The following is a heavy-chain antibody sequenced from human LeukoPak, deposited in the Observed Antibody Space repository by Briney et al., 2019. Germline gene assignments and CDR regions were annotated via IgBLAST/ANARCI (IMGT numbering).Heavy chain of an antibody. D-gene: IGHD1-14*01. J-gene: IGHJ5*02. CDR3: AKDEDESITGGNWFDP. CDR2: ISYDGSNK. Sequence: GRSLRLSCAASGFTFSSYGMHWVRQAPGKGLEWVAVISYDGSNKYYADSVKGRFTISRDNSKNTPYLQMNSLRGEDRAVYYCAKDEDESITGGNWFDPWGQGTLVTVSS. V-gene: IGHV3-30*18. CDR1: GFTFSSYG.